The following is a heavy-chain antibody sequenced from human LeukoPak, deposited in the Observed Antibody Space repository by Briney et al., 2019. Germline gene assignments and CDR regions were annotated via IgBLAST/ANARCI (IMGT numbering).Heavy chain of an antibody. CDR2: IYYSGSA. CDR1: TGSISSYY. Sequence: SEPLSLTCTVSTGSISSYYWSWIRQPPGKTLEWIGYIYYSGSANYNPSLKSRVTISVDTSKNQFSLKLTSVTAADTAVYYCARHWVSSESPYSFDVWGQGTMVTVSS. J-gene: IGHJ3*01. V-gene: IGHV4-59*08. CDR3: ARHWVSSESPYSFDV. D-gene: IGHD1-26*01.